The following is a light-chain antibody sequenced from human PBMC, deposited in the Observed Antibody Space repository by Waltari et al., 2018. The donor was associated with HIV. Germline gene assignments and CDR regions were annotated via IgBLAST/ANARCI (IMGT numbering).Light chain of an antibody. CDR3: PTWANGIQV. J-gene: IGLJ2*01. V-gene: IGLV4-69*01. CDR2: LNSDGSH. Sequence: QLVLTQSPSASASLGASVKLTCTLSSGHSNYAIAWHQQQPEKGPRFLMKLNSDGSHSKGDGIPDRFSGSSSGSARYLTISSLQSEDEATYYCPTWANGIQVFGGGTKLTVL. CDR1: SGHSNYA.